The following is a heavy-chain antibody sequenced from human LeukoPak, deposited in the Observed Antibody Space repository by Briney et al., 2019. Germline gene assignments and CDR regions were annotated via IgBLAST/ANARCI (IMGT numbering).Heavy chain of an antibody. J-gene: IGHJ4*02. V-gene: IGHV1-2*02. CDR3: ARDLWQWLAHERGGGY. D-gene: IGHD6-19*01. Sequence: ASVKVSCKASGYTFTGYYMHWVRQAPGQGLEWMGWINPNSGGTNYAQKFQDRVTMTRDTSISTAYMELSRLRSDDTAVYYCARDLWQWLAHERGGGYWGQGTLVTVSS. CDR1: GYTFTGYY. CDR2: INPNSGGT.